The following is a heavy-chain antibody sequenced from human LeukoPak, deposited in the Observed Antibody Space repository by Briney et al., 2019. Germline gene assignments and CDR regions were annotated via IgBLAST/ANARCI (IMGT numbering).Heavy chain of an antibody. D-gene: IGHD2-15*01. Sequence: SVKVSCKASGGTFSSYAISWVRRAPGQGLEWMGRIIPILGIANYAQKFQGRVTITADKSTSTAYMELSSLRSEDTAVYYCARLRPCSGGSCYPDYWGQGTLVTVSS. CDR1: GGTFSSYA. CDR3: ARLRPCSGGSCYPDY. V-gene: IGHV1-69*04. CDR2: IIPILGIA. J-gene: IGHJ4*02.